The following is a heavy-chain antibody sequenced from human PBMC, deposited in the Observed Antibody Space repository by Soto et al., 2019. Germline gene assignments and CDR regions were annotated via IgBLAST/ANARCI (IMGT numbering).Heavy chain of an antibody. Sequence: GGSLRLSCAASGFTFSSYGMHWVRQAPGKGLEWVAVISYDGSNKYYADSVKGRFTISRDNSKNTLYLQMNSLRAEDTAVYYCAKGEVRGVIMNYYYGMDVWGQGTTVTVSS. D-gene: IGHD3-10*01. V-gene: IGHV3-30*18. J-gene: IGHJ6*02. CDR3: AKGEVRGVIMNYYYGMDV. CDR2: ISYDGSNK. CDR1: GFTFSSYG.